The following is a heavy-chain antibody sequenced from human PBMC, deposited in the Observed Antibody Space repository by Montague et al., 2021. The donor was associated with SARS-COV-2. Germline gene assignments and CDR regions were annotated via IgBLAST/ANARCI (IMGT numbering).Heavy chain of an antibody. D-gene: IGHD3-22*01. CDR1: GGSISSYY. V-gene: IGHV4-59*01. CDR2: IYYSGST. CDR3: ARIWYSSGYQGIYYFDY. Sequence: SETLSLTCTVSGGSISSYYYCWIRQPPGKGLEWIGYIYYSGSTNXNPSLKSRVTISVDTSKNQFSLKLSSVTAADTAVYYCARIWYSSGYQGIYYFDYWGQGTLVTVSS. J-gene: IGHJ4*02.